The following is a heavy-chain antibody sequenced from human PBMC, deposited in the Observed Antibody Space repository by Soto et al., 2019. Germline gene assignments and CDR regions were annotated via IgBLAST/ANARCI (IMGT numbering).Heavy chain of an antibody. V-gene: IGHV1-69*01. Sequence: QVQLVQSGAEVKKPGSSVKVSCKASGGTFSSYAISWVRQAPGQGLEWMGGIIPIFGTANYAQKSQGRVTITADESTSTAYMELSSLRSEDTAVYYCAREGCSSTRCYSDPYYGMDVWGQGTTVTVSS. CDR2: IIPIFGTA. CDR3: AREGCSSTRCYSDPYYGMDV. CDR1: GGTFSSYA. J-gene: IGHJ6*02. D-gene: IGHD2-2*02.